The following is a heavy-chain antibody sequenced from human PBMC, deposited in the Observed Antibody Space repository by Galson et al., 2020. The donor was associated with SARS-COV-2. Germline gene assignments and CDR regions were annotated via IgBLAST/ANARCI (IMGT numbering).Heavy chain of an antibody. D-gene: IGHD2-15*01. Sequence: GESLKISCAASGFTFSSYDMHWVRQATGKGLEWVSAIGTAGDTYYPGSVKGRFTISRENAKNSLYLQMNSLRAGDTAVYYCARGLVVVAATPLRTDAFDIWGQGTMVTVSS. CDR2: IGTAGDT. J-gene: IGHJ3*02. CDR1: GFTFSSYD. CDR3: ARGLVVVAATPLRTDAFDI. V-gene: IGHV3-13*01.